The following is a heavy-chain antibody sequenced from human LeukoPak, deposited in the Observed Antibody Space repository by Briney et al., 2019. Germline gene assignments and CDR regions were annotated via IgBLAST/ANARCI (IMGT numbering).Heavy chain of an antibody. CDR1: GYSISSGYY. J-gene: IGHJ4*02. D-gene: IGHD4-11*01. V-gene: IGHV4-38-2*01. Sequence: SETLSLTCAVSGYSISSGYYWGWIRQPPGKGLEWIGSIYHSGSTYYNPSLKSRVTISVDTSKNQFSLKLSSVTAADTAVYYCARGLSGDYSTGWGQGTLVTVSS. CDR3: ARGLSGDYSTG. CDR2: IYHSGST.